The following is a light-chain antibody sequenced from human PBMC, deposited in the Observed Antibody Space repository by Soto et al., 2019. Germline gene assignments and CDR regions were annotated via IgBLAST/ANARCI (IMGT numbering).Light chain of an antibody. CDR2: DAS. CDR3: QQRSNWPFLT. J-gene: IGKJ4*01. V-gene: IGKV3-11*01. Sequence: VLTQTPATLSLSPGERATLSCRASQTVSRYVAWYQQKPGQAPRLLIYDASNRATGIPARFSGSGSGTDYTLNISSLEPEDFAVYYCQQRSNWPFLTFGGGTTVEI. CDR1: QTVSRY.